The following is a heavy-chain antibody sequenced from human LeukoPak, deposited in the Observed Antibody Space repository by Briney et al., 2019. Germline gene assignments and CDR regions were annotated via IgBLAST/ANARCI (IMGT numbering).Heavy chain of an antibody. V-gene: IGHV1-46*01. CDR1: GYTFTSYN. J-gene: IGHJ4*02. CDR2: INPSGGST. CDR3: ARDFGDYLHFDY. Sequence: ASVKVSCKASGYTFTSYNMHWVRQAPGQGLEWMEIINPSGGSTNYAQKFQGRVTLTRDMSTRTVYMELSSLRSEDTAVYYCARDFGDYLHFDYWGQGTLVTVSS. D-gene: IGHD4-17*01.